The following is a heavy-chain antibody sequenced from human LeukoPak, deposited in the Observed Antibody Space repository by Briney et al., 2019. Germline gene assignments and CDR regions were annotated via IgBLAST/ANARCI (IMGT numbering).Heavy chain of an antibody. D-gene: IGHD3-10*01. CDR2: ISSSGSTI. CDR1: GFTFSDYY. V-gene: IGHV3-11*04. CDR3: AREVYYYGSGSYYIDY. Sequence: GGSLRLSCAASGFTFSDYYMSWIRQAPGKGLEWVSYISSSGSTIYHADSVKGRFTISRDNAKNSLYLQMNSLRAEDTAVYYCAREVYYYGSGSYYIDYWGQGTLVTVSS. J-gene: IGHJ4*02.